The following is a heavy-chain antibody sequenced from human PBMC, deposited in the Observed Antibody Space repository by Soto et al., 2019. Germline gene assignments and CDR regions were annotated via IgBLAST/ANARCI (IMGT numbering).Heavy chain of an antibody. Sequence: SETLSLTCSVSGADINTYSWTWIRQPAGKGLEWIGRIYTSASINYNPSLKGRATLSVDTSTNQVSLRLASVTAADTAIYYCARDREAGYNFYYGMDVWGQGTTVTVSS. D-gene: IGHD6-19*01. J-gene: IGHJ6*02. CDR3: ARDREAGYNFYYGMDV. V-gene: IGHV4-4*07. CDR1: GADINTYS. CDR2: IYTSASI.